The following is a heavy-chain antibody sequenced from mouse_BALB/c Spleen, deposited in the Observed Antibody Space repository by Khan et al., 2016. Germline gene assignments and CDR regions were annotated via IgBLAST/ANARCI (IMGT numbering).Heavy chain of an antibody. D-gene: IGHD1-1*01. Sequence: QIQLVQSGPELKKPGKTVKISCKASGYTFTNYGMNWVKQAPGKGLKWMGWINTYSGESTYADDFKGRFAISLETSANTAYLQINNLNNEDTATYFCARYRYYYGSSRYFDVWGSGTTVTVSS. CDR3: ARYRYYYGSSRYFDV. J-gene: IGHJ1*01. CDR2: INTYSGES. CDR1: GYTFTNYG. V-gene: IGHV9-3-1*01.